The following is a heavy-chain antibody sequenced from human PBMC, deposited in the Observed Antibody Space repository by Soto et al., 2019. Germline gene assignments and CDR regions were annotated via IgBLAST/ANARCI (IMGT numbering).Heavy chain of an antibody. D-gene: IGHD3-10*01. CDR3: AREVLWSRYFDF. J-gene: IGHJ4*02. Sequence: QVRLVESGGGVVQPGRSLRLSCAASGFIFSNYVMYWVRQAPGKGLEWVAFMSYDGTTKYYADSVKGRFTISRDNSKNTLYLQMNTVRPDDTAIYYCAREVLWSRYFDFWGQGTLVTVAS. CDR2: MSYDGTTK. V-gene: IGHV3-30-3*01. CDR1: GFIFSNYV.